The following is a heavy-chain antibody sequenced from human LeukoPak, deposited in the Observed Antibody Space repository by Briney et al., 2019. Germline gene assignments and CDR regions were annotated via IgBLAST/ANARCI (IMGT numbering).Heavy chain of an antibody. J-gene: IGHJ1*01. Sequence: SETLSLTCTVSGGSISSYYWSWIRQPPGKGLEWIGYIHYSGSTNYNPSLKSRVTISVDTSKNQFSLKLSSVTAADTAVYYCTRRGEYFQHWGQGTLVTVSS. CDR1: GGSISSYY. CDR2: IHYSGST. CDR3: TRRGEYFQH. V-gene: IGHV4-59*08.